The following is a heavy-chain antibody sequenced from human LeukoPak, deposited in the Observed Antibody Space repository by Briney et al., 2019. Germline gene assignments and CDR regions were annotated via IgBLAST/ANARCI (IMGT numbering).Heavy chain of an antibody. D-gene: IGHD5-18*01. CDR3: AREDTPMITPFDY. CDR1: GGSLISSSDL. J-gene: IGHJ4*02. Sequence: PSETLSLTCTVSGGSLISSSDLWVWIRQPPGKGLEWIGSIYYSGSTYYNPSLKSRVTISVDTSKNQFSLKLSSVTAADTAVYYCAREDTPMITPFDYWGQGTLVTVSS. V-gene: IGHV4-39*07. CDR2: IYYSGST.